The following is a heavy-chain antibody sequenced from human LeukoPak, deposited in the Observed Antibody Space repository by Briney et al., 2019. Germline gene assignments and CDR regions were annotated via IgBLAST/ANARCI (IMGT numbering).Heavy chain of an antibody. V-gene: IGHV5-51*01. D-gene: IGHD4-17*01. CDR1: GYSFTSYW. Sequence: NHGESLKISCKGSGYSFTSYWIGWVRQMPGKGLEWMGIIYPGDSDTRYSPSFQGQVTISADKSISTAYLQWSSLKASDTAMYYCARTFLYGDYGPGYWGQGTLVTVSS. J-gene: IGHJ4*02. CDR2: IYPGDSDT. CDR3: ARTFLYGDYGPGY.